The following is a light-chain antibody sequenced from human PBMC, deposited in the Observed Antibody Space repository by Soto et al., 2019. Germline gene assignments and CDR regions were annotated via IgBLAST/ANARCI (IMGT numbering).Light chain of an antibody. J-gene: IGLJ2*01. Sequence: QSALTQPPSASGSPGQSVNISCTGTSSDVGVYNYVSWYQQHPGKAPKLLIYEVSKRPSGVPDRFSGSKSGNTASLTVSGLQAEDEADFYCSSYAGSNNVVFGGGTQVTVL. CDR3: SSYAGSNNVV. V-gene: IGLV2-8*01. CDR1: SSDVGVYNY. CDR2: EVS.